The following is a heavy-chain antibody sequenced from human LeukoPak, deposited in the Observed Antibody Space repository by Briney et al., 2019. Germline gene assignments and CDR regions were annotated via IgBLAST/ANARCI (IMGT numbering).Heavy chain of an antibody. CDR1: GVTLCIVW. CDR3: TRGRGGRYHY. CDR2: INTVGGTP. J-gene: IGHJ4*02. V-gene: IGHV3-74*01. Sequence: GGSLRLSCAASGVTLCIVWTHCVRPAPGEGLVWVSRINTVGGTPTSADSANGRFTISRHNAKNTLFLQMNSLRVEDTAVYYCTRGRGGRYHYWGQGALVTVSS. D-gene: IGHD3-16*02.